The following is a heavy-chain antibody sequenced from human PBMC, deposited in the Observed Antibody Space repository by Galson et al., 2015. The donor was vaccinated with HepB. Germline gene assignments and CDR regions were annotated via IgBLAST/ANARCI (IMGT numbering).Heavy chain of an antibody. D-gene: IGHD6-25*01. CDR2: ISYDGSNK. V-gene: IGHV3-30-3*01. Sequence: SLRLSCAASGFTFSSYAMHWVRQAPGKGLEWVAVISYDGSNKYYADSVKGRFTISRDNSKNTLYLQMNSLRAEDTAVYYCARDAGWQRLAHYYYYYMDVWGKGTTVTVSS. CDR3: ARDAGWQRLAHYYYYYMDV. CDR1: GFTFSSYA. J-gene: IGHJ6*03.